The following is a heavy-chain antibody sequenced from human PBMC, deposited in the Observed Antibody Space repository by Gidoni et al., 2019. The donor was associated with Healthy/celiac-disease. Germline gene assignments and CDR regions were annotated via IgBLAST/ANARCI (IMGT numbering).Heavy chain of an antibody. D-gene: IGHD3-22*01. J-gene: IGHJ4*02. CDR1: GFTFSSHR. CDR2: ISSSSSYI. Sequence: EVQLVESGGGLVKPGGSLRLSCAASGFTFSSHRMTWVRQAPGKGLEWVSSISSSSSYIYYADSVKGRFTISRDNAKNSLYLQMNSLRAEDTAVYYCAVAALPYYYDSSGYYFYWGQGTLVTVSS. CDR3: AVAALPYYYDSSGYYFY. V-gene: IGHV3-21*01.